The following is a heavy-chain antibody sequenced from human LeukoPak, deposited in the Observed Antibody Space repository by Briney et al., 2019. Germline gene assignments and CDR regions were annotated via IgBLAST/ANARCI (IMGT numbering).Heavy chain of an antibody. CDR1: GYTFTSYA. D-gene: IGHD1-26*01. CDR3: ARGTSQGSYYGFDY. CDR2: IIPIFGTA. Sequence: ASVKVSCKASGYTFTSYAISWVRQAPGQGLEWMGGIIPIFGTANYAQKFQGRVTITADKSTSTAYMELSSLRSEDTAVYYCARGTSQGSYYGFDYWGQGTLVTVSS. J-gene: IGHJ4*02. V-gene: IGHV1-69*06.